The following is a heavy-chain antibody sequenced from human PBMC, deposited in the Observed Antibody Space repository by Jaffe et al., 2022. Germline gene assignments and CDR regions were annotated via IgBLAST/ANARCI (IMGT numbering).Heavy chain of an antibody. CDR3: AKDGSWYGSGSSSYYFDY. Sequence: QVQLVESGGGVVQPGGSLRLSCAASGFTFSSYGMHWVRQAPGKGLEWVAFIRYDGSNKYYADSVKGRFTISRDNSKNTLYLQMNSLRAEDTAVYYCAKDGSWYGSGSSSYYFDYWGQGTLVTVSS. CDR1: GFTFSSYG. J-gene: IGHJ4*02. V-gene: IGHV3-30*02. CDR2: IRYDGSNK. D-gene: IGHD3-10*01.